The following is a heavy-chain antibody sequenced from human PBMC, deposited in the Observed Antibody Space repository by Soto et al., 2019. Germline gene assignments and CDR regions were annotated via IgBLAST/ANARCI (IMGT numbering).Heavy chain of an antibody. CDR3: ARGIYCSSTSCPIPDY. CDR2: MNPNSGNT. J-gene: IGHJ4*02. V-gene: IGHV1-8*01. Sequence: ASVKVSCKASGYTFTSYDINWVRQATGQGLEWMGWMNPNSGNTGYAQKFQGRVTMTRNTSISTAYMELSSLRSEDTAVYYCARGIYCSSTSCPIPDYWGQGTLVTVSS. D-gene: IGHD2-2*01. CDR1: GYTFTSYD.